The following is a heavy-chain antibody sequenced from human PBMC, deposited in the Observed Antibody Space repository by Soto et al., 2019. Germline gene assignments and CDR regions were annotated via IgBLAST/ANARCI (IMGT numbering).Heavy chain of an antibody. V-gene: IGHV4-59*08. Sequence: QVQLQQSGPRLVKPSETLSLTCTVSSGPDRSHNWGWIRQPPGRGLEWIGYVYYTGDTAYNPSLRSRVSISADTSTNDISLTLSSGTAADPAVYYCVRQGIDYLHGLVDVWGQGTTVSVSS. CDR2: VYYTGDT. J-gene: IGHJ6*02. CDR3: VRQGIDYLHGLVDV. D-gene: IGHD4-17*01. CDR1: SGPDRSHN.